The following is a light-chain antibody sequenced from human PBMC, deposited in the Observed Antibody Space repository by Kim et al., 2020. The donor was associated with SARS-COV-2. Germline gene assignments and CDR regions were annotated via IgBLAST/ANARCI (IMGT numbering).Light chain of an antibody. CDR3: SSYTSSSTVV. Sequence: GQSITMSCTGTSSDVGGYNYVSWYQQHPGKATKHLIYDVSRRASGVSNRFSDSKSGNTASLTISGLQAEDEADYSCSSYTSSSTVVCGGGTQRTVL. CDR2: DVS. V-gene: IGLV2-14*04. J-gene: IGLJ2*01. CDR1: SSDVGGYNY.